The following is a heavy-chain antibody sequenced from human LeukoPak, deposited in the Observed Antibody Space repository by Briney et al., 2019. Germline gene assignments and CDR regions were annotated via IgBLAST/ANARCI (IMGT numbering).Heavy chain of an antibody. CDR2: ISGSGSTK. CDR3: ATLRPRQQLVVDH. D-gene: IGHD6-13*01. Sequence: GASLRLSCAASGFTFSSYEMHCVRQAPGKGPEWVSYISGSGSTKYYADSGKGRFTISRDNALNSLHLQMSSLRDEDTAVYYCATLRPRQQLVVDHWGQGTLVTVSS. J-gene: IGHJ4*02. V-gene: IGHV3-48*03. CDR1: GFTFSSYE.